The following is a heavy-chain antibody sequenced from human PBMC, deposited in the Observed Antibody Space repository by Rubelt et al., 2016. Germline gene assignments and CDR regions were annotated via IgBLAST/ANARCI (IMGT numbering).Heavy chain of an antibody. V-gene: IGHV4-34*01. CDR3: ARSLCSGGSCSLDY. Sequence: QVQLQQWGAGLLKPSETLSLTCAVYGGSFSGYYWSWIRQPPGKGLEWIGEINHSGSTNYNPSLKSRVTISVCTSKNQFSLKLSSVTAADTAVYYCARSLCSGGSCSLDYWGQGTLVTVSS. J-gene: IGHJ4*02. D-gene: IGHD2-15*01. CDR2: INHSGST. CDR1: GGSFSGYY.